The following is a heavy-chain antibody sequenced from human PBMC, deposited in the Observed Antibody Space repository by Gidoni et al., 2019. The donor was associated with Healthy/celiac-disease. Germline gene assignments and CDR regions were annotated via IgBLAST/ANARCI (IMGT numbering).Heavy chain of an antibody. CDR3: AIEGCSRTSCYNGPLNWFDP. CDR2: IIPIFGTA. J-gene: IGHJ5*02. V-gene: IGHV1-69*06. Sequence: QVQRVQSGAEVKKPGSSGKVSCKAAGGTGSSYATSGVRQAPGQGLAWVGWIIPIFGTASYAQKFQGRVTIAADTATSTASMELSSLSSEDTAVYYCAIEGCSRTSCYNGPLNWFDPWGQGTLVTVSS. CDR1: GGTGSSYA. D-gene: IGHD2-2*02.